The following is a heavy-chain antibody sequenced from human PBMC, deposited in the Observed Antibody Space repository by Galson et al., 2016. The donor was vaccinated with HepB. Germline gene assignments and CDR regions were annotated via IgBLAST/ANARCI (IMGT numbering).Heavy chain of an antibody. D-gene: IGHD6-13*01. CDR2: LIPVLSMS. CDR3: ATGRIVAAGTSHYYAADI. Sequence: SVKVSCKASGGSLRNYGLSWLRQAPGQGLEWMGRLIPVLSMSNYTQKFQGRVTITADRSTNIGYMELSSLRSEDPAVYYCATGRIVAAGTSHYYAADIWGQGTTVTVSS. J-gene: IGHJ6*02. V-gene: IGHV1-69*04. CDR1: GGSLRNYG.